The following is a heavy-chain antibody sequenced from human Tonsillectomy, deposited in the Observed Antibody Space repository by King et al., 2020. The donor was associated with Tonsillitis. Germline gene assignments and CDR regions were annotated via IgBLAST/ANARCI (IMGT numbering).Heavy chain of an antibody. CDR3: AKSSGGAGAGWCFAY. Sequence: VQLVESGGGLVQPGGSLRLSCAASGFTCSNYAMTWVRQAPGKGLEWVSTINGGGNTFYADSVKGRFTISRDDSKNTLYLQMNSLRAEDTAIYFCAKSSGGAGAGWCFAYWGQGALVTVSS. J-gene: IGHJ4*02. V-gene: IGHV3-23*04. CDR2: INGGGNT. CDR1: GFTCSNYA. D-gene: IGHD2-21*01.